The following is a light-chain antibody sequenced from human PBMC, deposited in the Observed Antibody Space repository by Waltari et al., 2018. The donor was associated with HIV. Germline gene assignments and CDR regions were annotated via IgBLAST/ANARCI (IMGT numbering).Light chain of an antibody. CDR2: EGS. J-gene: IGLJ2*01. V-gene: IGLV2-23*01. Sequence: QSALTQPASVSGSPGRSITTSCTGTRSAVGIYNLFSWYQQYPGKAPKLMIYEGSKRPSGVSNRFSGSKSGNTASLTISGLQTEDEADYYCCSYAGSFVVFGGGTKLTVL. CDR3: CSYAGSFVV. CDR1: RSAVGIYNL.